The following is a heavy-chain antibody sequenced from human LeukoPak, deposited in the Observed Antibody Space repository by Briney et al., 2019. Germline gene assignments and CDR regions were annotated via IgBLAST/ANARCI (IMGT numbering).Heavy chain of an antibody. CDR2: IYNSGAT. CDR1: GGSISSGGYF. D-gene: IGHD5-24*01. CDR3: ARGDVEMATPLSDS. Sequence: PSQTLSLTCTVSGGSISSGGYFWNWIRQHPGKGLEWIGYIYNSGATHYNPSLKSRLTISIDTSKNQFSLKLSSVTAADTAVYYCARGDVEMATPLSDSWGQGTLVTVSS. J-gene: IGHJ4*02. V-gene: IGHV4-31*03.